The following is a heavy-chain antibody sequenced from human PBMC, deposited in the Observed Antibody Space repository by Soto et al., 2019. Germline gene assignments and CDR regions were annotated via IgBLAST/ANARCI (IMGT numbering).Heavy chain of an antibody. CDR1: GFTVSNNH. D-gene: IGHD3-16*01. Sequence: VQLVESGGGLIQPGGSLRLSCAASGFTVSNNHMTWVRQAAGKGLELVSFVHGGGSTSYADSVKGRFTISRDNSKNTLYLRLDSPRAEDTAIYYCAGRLTTAASLDHWGRGTRVTVSS. CDR3: AGRLTTAASLDH. J-gene: IGHJ4*02. CDR2: VHGGGST. V-gene: IGHV3-53*01.